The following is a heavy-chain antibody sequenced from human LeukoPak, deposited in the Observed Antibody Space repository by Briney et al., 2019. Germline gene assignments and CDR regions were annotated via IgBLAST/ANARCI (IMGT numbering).Heavy chain of an antibody. CDR3: ARTYYYDSSGFTSDAFDI. Sequence: GGSLRLSCVASGFTLRSYVMNWVRQTPGKGLEWVSSISGSGDSTFYADSVKGRFSISRDNSKNTLYLQMNSPRAEDTAVYYCARTYYYDSSGFTSDAFDIWGQGTMVTVSS. V-gene: IGHV3-23*01. CDR2: ISGSGDST. CDR1: GFTLRSYV. J-gene: IGHJ3*02. D-gene: IGHD3-22*01.